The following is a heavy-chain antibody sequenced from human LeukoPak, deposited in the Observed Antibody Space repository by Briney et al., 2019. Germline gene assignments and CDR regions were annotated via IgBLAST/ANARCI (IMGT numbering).Heavy chain of an antibody. Sequence: SETLSLTCTVSGGSISSYYWSWIRRPPGKGLEWIGYIYYSGSTNYNPSLKSRATISVDTSKNQFSLKLSSVTAADTAVYYCARVLDRSYYDSSGYTFDYWGQGTLVTVSS. V-gene: IGHV4-59*01. CDR3: ARVLDRSYYDSSGYTFDY. CDR2: IYYSGST. J-gene: IGHJ4*02. D-gene: IGHD3-22*01. CDR1: GGSISSYY.